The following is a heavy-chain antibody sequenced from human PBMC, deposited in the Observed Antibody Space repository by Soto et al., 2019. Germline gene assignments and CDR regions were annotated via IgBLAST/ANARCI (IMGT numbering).Heavy chain of an antibody. CDR3: VRDRGFDDSSGTLATGDYNYGMDF. CDR1: GFTFSSHT. V-gene: IGHV3-21*01. J-gene: IGHJ6*02. D-gene: IGHD3-10*01. CDR2: VTSSGSSI. Sequence: EVQLVESGGGLVKPGGSLRLSCAASGFTFSSHTMNWVRQAPGKGLEWVSSVTSSGSSIYYADSLKGRFTISRDNAKNALYLQINSRRAEDTAVYYCVRDRGFDDSSGTLATGDYNYGMDFWCQGTTVIVSS.